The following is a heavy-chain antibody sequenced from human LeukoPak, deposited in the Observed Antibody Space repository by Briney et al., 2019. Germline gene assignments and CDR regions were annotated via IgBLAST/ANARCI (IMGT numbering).Heavy chain of an antibody. J-gene: IGHJ4*02. CDR1: GGSISSYY. D-gene: IGHD3-22*01. Sequence: SETLSLTCTVSGGSISSYYWSWIRQPPGKGLEWIGYIYYSGSTNYNPSLKSRVTISVDTSKNQFSLKLSSVTAADTAVYYCARGDDYYDSSGYLSYFDYWGQGTLVTVS. V-gene: IGHV4-59*01. CDR3: ARGDDYYDSSGYLSYFDY. CDR2: IYYSGST.